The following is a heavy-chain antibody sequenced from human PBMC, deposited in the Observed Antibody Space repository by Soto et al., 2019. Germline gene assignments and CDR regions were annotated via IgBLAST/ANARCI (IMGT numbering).Heavy chain of an antibody. CDR2: INAHSGGT. Sequence: GASVKVSCKASGFSFTGYYIHWLRQAPGQGLEWMGWINAHSGGTEYAQKFQGRVTLTRDTSIATAYLTLTSLRAEDTAVYYCAKDFSYGLPEFDYWGQGTLVTVSS. V-gene: IGHV1-2*02. CDR1: GFSFTGYY. D-gene: IGHD5-18*01. J-gene: IGHJ4*02. CDR3: AKDFSYGLPEFDY.